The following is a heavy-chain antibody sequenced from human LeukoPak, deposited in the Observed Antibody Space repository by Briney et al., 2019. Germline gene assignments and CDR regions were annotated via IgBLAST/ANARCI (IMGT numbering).Heavy chain of an antibody. CDR1: GGSISSSSYY. CDR3: ARPPARDGKMGFDY. V-gene: IGHV4-39*01. CDR2: IYYSGST. Sequence: NASETLSLTCTVSGGSISSSSYYWGWIRQPPGKGLEWIGSIYYSGSTYYNPSLKSRVTISVDTSKNQFSLKLSSVTAADTAVYYCARPPARDGKMGFDYWDQGTLVTVSS. D-gene: IGHD5-24*01. J-gene: IGHJ4*02.